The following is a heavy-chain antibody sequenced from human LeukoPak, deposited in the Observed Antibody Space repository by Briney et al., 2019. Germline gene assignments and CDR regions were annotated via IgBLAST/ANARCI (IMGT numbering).Heavy chain of an antibody. CDR1: GGSISSGGYS. D-gene: IGHD3-10*01. CDR2: IYHSGTT. CDR3: AASSGGSGTYFDH. J-gene: IGHJ4*02. Sequence: SETLSLTCAVSGGSISSGGYSWTWIRQPPGKGLEWIGYIYHSGTTYYNPSLKSRVTISVDRSKNQFSLRLSSVTAADTAVHYCAASSGGSGTYFDHWGQGALVIVSS. V-gene: IGHV4-30-2*01.